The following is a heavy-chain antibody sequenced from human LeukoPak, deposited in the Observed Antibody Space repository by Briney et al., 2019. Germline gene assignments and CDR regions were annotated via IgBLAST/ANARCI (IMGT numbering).Heavy chain of an antibody. CDR2: MYSGGST. Sequence: GGSLRLSCAASGFTVSSNYMSWVRQAPGKGLEWVSVMYSGGSTYYADSVKGRFTISRGNSKNTLFLQMNSLRAEDTAVYYCAGDPGGYCSSGSCLGAGYWGQGTLVTVSS. D-gene: IGHD2-15*01. CDR1: GFTVSSNY. CDR3: AGDPGGYCSSGSCLGAGY. J-gene: IGHJ4*02. V-gene: IGHV3-66*02.